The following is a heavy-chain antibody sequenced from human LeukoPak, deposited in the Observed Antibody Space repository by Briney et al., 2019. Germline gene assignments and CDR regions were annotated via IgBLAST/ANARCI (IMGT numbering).Heavy chain of an antibody. J-gene: IGHJ4*02. CDR3: AKIFDYYDSSGYHGGTTTAFDY. D-gene: IGHD3-22*01. CDR2: ISYDGSNK. CDR1: GFTFSSYG. V-gene: IGHV3-30*18. Sequence: PGGSLRLSCAASGFTFSSYGMHWVRQAPGKGLEWVAVISYDGSNKYYADSVKGRFTISRDNSKNTLYLQMNSLRAEDTAVYYCAKIFDYYDSSGYHGGTTTAFDYWGQGTLVTVSS.